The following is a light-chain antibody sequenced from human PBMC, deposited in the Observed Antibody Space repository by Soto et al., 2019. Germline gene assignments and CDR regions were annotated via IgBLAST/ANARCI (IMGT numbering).Light chain of an antibody. CDR1: SSNIGSNP. Sequence: QSVLTQPPSTSGTPGQRVTISCSGSSSNIGSNPVQWYLQVPGTAPKLLIYRDNQRPSGVPDRFSGSKSGTSASLAISGLQSEDEGDYHCATWEDTLYGPVFGGGTQLTVL. CDR2: RDN. CDR3: ATWEDTLYGPV. V-gene: IGLV1-44*01. J-gene: IGLJ3*02.